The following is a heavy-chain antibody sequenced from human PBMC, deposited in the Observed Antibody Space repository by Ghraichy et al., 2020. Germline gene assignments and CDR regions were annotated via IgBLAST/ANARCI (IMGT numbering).Heavy chain of an antibody. Sequence: ASVKVSCKASGYTFTKYAMNWVRQAPGQGLEWMGWINTNTGNPTFAQGFTGRFVFSLDTSVSTAYLQISSLKAEDTAVYYCATPVIAIGPNYLYYGLDVWGQGTTVTVSS. V-gene: IGHV7-4-1*02. J-gene: IGHJ6*02. D-gene: IGHD2-21*01. CDR1: GYTFTKYA. CDR2: INTNTGNP. CDR3: ATPVIAIGPNYLYYGLDV.